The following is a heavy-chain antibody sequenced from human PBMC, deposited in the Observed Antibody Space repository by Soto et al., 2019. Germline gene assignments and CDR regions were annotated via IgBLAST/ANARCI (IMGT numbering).Heavy chain of an antibody. V-gene: IGHV3-23*01. D-gene: IGHD6-13*01. CDR2: ITGSGDST. CDR3: AKAAGFSSSWYPTLDY. CDR1: GFTFSSYA. J-gene: IGHJ4*02. Sequence: AGGSLRLSCAASGFTFSSYAMGWVRQAPGKGLEWVAGITGSGDSTNHADSVKGRFTISRDKFRNTLYLEMNSLRPDDTAVYFCAKAAGFSSSWYPTLDYWGQGTLVTVSS.